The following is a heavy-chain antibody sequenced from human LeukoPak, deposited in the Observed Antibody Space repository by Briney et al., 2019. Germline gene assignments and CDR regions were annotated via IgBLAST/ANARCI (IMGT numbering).Heavy chain of an antibody. D-gene: IGHD1-26*01. J-gene: IGHJ4*02. Sequence: GGSLRLSCAASGFTFSSYAMSWVRQAPGKGLEWASGISGSGGGTHYADSVKGRFTISRDNSKNTLDLQMNSLRAEDTAVYYCAKVGIDYFDYWAQGTLVTVSS. CDR3: AKVGIDYFDY. V-gene: IGHV3-23*01. CDR1: GFTFSSYA. CDR2: ISGSGGGT.